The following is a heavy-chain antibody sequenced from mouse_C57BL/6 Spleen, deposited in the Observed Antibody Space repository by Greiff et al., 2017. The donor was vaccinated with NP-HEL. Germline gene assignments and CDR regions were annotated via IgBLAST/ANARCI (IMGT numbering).Heavy chain of an antibody. CDR1: GYTFTDYY. J-gene: IGHJ3*01. CDR3: ARGAKLTGMGPWFAY. CDR2: INPNNGGT. D-gene: IGHD4-1*01. V-gene: IGHV1-26*01. Sequence: EVQLQQSGPELVKPGASVKISCKASGYTFTDYYMNWVKQSHGKSLEWIGDINPNNGGTSYNQKFKGKATLTVDKSSSTAYMELRSLTSEDSAVYYCARGAKLTGMGPWFAYWGQGTLVTVSA.